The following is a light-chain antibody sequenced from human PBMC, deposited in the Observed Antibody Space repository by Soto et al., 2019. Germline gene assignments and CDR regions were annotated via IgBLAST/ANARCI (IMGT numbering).Light chain of an antibody. CDR1: SSNIGANYD. CDR3: QSYDSTRSARYV. CDR2: GNS. V-gene: IGLV1-40*01. Sequence: QSVLTQPPSVSGAPGQSVTISCTGSSSNIGANYDLHWYQQRPGTAPKLLIFGNSNRPSGVPDRFSGSKSGTSASLAITGVQAEDEGDYYCQSYDSTRSARYVFGTGSKVPXL. J-gene: IGLJ1*01.